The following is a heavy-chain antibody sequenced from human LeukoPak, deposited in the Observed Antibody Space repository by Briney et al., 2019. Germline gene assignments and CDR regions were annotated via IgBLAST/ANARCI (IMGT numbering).Heavy chain of an antibody. J-gene: IGHJ6*03. CDR3: VSSPYYYMDV. CDR1: GFTFSDHS. D-gene: IGHD2-2*01. Sequence: PGGSLRLSCAASGFTFSDHSMNWVRQAPGKGLEWISYISSSSSTIYYADSVKGRFNNSRDNAKNSLYLQMNSLRAEGTAVYYCVSSPYYYMDVWGKGTTVIVSS. V-gene: IGHV3-48*01. CDR2: ISSSSSTI.